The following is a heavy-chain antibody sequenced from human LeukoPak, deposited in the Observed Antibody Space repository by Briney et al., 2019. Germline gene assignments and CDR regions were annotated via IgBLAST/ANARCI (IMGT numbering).Heavy chain of an antibody. D-gene: IGHD1-1*01. Sequence: PGGSLRLSCAASGFTFSTYWMHWVRHVPGKGLVWVSRINSDGTSTNYADSVKGRFTISRDNAKNTLYLQMNSLGAEDTAVYYCARSTTGTEVDAFDIWGQGTMVTVSS. CDR3: ARSTTGTEVDAFDI. CDR1: GFTFSTYW. V-gene: IGHV3-74*01. CDR2: INSDGTST. J-gene: IGHJ3*02.